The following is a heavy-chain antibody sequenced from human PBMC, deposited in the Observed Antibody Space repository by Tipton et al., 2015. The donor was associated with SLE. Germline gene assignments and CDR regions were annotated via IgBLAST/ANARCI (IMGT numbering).Heavy chain of an antibody. J-gene: IGHJ4*02. CDR1: GGSISSSSYY. CDR3: ARQGFDDNNYYDY. Sequence: TLSLTCTVSGGSISSSSYYWGWIRQPPGKGLEWIGGIFYSGSIDYNPSLKSRVPISVDTSKNQFSLKLSSVTAADTAVYYCARQGFDDNNYYDYCGGGTVVIVSS. V-gene: IGHV4-39*01. CDR2: IFYSGSI. D-gene: IGHD1-1*01.